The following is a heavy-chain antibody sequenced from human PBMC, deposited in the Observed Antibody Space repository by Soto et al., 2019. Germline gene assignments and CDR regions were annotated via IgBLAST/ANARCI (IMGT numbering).Heavy chain of an antibody. J-gene: IGHJ3*02. Sequence: QLQLQESGPGLVKPSETLSLTCTVSGGSISSSSYYWGWIRQPPGKGLEWIGSIYYSGSTYYNPSLTSRVTISVDTSKNQFSLKLSSVTDAHTAVYYCARREAMVRGVIMFAFDIWGQGTMVTVSS. V-gene: IGHV4-39*01. CDR2: IYYSGST. CDR3: ARREAMVRGVIMFAFDI. CDR1: GGSISSSSYY. D-gene: IGHD3-10*01.